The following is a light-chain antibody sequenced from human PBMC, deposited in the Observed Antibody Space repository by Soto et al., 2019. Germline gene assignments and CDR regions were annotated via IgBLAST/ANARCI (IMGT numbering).Light chain of an antibody. V-gene: IGKV3-15*01. Sequence: EIVMTQSPATLSVSPGERATLSCRASQSVSSNLAWYQQKPGQAPRLLIYGASTRATGIPARFSGSGSGTEFTLTISILQSEDFAFYYCQQYNTWLTFGGGTKVEIK. CDR2: GAS. CDR1: QSVSSN. J-gene: IGKJ4*01. CDR3: QQYNTWLT.